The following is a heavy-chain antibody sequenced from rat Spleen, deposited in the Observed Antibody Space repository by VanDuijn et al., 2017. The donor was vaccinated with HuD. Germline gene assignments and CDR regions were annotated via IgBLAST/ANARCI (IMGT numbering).Heavy chain of an antibody. V-gene: IGHV2-15*01. CDR2: IWGDGST. J-gene: IGHJ1*01. Sequence: QVQLKESGPGLVQPSQTLSLTCPVSGFSLISYAVNWVRQPPGKGLEWMGGIWGDGSTNYNSALKSRLGISRDTSKSQVFLKMNSLQTEDTAIYFCTRAYTTDFNYWYFDFWGPGTMVTVSS. CDR3: TRAYTTDFNYWYFDF. CDR1: GFSLISYA. D-gene: IGHD1-6*01.